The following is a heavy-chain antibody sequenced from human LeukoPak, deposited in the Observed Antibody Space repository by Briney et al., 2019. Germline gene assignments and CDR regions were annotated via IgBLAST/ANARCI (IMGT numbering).Heavy chain of an antibody. CDR2: ISSSGTYI. CDR3: ARDWPFGGLDY. Sequence: GGSLRLSCAASAFTFSSYNMNWVRQAPGKGLEWVSSISSSGTYIYYADSVKGRFTISRDNAKNSVYLQMNSLRVEDTAVYYCARDWPFGGLDYWGQGTLVTVSS. CDR1: AFTFSSYN. V-gene: IGHV3-21*01. D-gene: IGHD3-10*01. J-gene: IGHJ4*02.